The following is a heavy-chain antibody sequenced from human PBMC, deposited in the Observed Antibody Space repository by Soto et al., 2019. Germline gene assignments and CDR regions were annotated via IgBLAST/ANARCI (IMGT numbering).Heavy chain of an antibody. J-gene: IGHJ4*02. Sequence: KPSETLSLTCSVSNGSIYSYYMNWIRQPPGRGLEWIGYVFDTGATNYNPSLKGRVTIIIDTSKKNFPLKLSSVTAADTAMYYCAKGTIYHLGYWGQGTLVTVSS. V-gene: IGHV4-59*01. CDR3: AKGTIYHLGY. CDR1: NGSIYSYY. D-gene: IGHD2-2*01. CDR2: VFDTGAT.